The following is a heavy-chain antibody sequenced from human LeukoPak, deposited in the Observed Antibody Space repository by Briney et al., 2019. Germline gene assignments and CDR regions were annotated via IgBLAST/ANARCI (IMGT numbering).Heavy chain of an antibody. CDR2: IYESGTT. Sequence: SETLSLTCTVSGGSISSYYWSGIRQPPGKGRGGSGYIYESGTTNYNPPLKSRVTTSVDTSKTQFSLKLSSVSAADTPVYYSAREVCIAAAPSGYWGQGTLVTVSS. CDR1: GGSISSYY. D-gene: IGHD6-13*01. V-gene: IGHV4-59*01. J-gene: IGHJ4*02. CDR3: AREVCIAAAPSGY.